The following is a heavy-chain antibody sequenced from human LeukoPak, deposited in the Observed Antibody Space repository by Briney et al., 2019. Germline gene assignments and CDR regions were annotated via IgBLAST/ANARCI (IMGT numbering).Heavy chain of an antibody. CDR1: GFTLSAYT. V-gene: IGHV3-69-1*01. CDR3: VRDAPYSHFDY. CDR2: ISSSGTL. J-gene: IGHJ4*02. D-gene: IGHD4-11*01. Sequence: PRGSLRLSCAASGFTLSAYTMNWVRQSPGKGLEWVSTISSSGTLHYTDSVKGRFTISRDSAKNSLYLQMNSLRAEDTAVYYCVRDAPYSHFDYWGQGTLVSVSS.